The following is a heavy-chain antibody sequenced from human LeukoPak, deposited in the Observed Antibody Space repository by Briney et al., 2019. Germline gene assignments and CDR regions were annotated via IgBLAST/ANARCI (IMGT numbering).Heavy chain of an antibody. D-gene: IGHD3-3*01. CDR1: GFTFSTYW. V-gene: IGHV3-7*01. CDR3: ARVSSTRFFDY. Sequence: PGGSLRLSCAASGFTFSTYWMTWVRQAPGKGLEWVANIKQDGSERYYVDSVKGRFTISRDNAKNSLYLQMNSLRAEDTAAYYCARVSSTRFFDYWGQGALVTVSS. CDR2: IKQDGSER. J-gene: IGHJ4*02.